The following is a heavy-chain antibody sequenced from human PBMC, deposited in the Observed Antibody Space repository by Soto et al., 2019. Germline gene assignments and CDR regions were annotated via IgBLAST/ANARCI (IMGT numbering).Heavy chain of an antibody. CDR2: ISYDGSNK. CDR3: AKDLRRAPLNWPSYYYTGMGV. CDR1: GFNFRSYG. D-gene: IGHD2-8*02. Sequence: GGSLRLSCAASGFNFRSYGMRCVRQAKGKGLAWVGVISYDGSNKYYGESVKGRFTISRHHSKNTLYLQMNSLRAEDTAVYYCAKDLRRAPLNWPSYYYTGMGVWGQGTTVTVSS. V-gene: IGHV3-30*18. J-gene: IGHJ6*02.